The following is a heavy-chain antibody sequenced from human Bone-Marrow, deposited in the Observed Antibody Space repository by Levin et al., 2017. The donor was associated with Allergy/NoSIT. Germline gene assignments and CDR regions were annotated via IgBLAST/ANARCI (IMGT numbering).Heavy chain of an antibody. CDR3: AKDEGPFSSSFAFDC. CDR2: ISSGSGTS. Sequence: GESLKISCAASGFSFNTYNMHWVRQAPGKGLECISYISSGSGTSDYADSVKGRFTISRDNANNSMYLQMNNLRVEDTAVFYCAKDEGPFSSSFAFDCWGQGALVTVSS. D-gene: IGHD2-2*01. J-gene: IGHJ4*02. V-gene: IGHV3-48*01. CDR1: GFSFNTYN.